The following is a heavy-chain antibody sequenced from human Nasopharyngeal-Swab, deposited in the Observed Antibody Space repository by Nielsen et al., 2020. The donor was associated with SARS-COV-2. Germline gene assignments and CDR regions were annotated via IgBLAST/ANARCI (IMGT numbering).Heavy chain of an antibody. Sequence: ARQMPGKGLEWMGIIYPGDSDTRYSPSFQGQVTISADNSITTAYLQWSSLKASDTAMYYCAGHKNDFWSDYYSDVWGQGTTVTV. CDR2: IYPGDSDT. V-gene: IGHV5-51*01. J-gene: IGHJ6*02. D-gene: IGHD3-3*01. CDR3: AGHKNDFWSDYYSDV.